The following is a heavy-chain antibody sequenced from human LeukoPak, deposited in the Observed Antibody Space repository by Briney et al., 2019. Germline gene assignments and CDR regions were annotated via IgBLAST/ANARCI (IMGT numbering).Heavy chain of an antibody. J-gene: IGHJ3*02. D-gene: IGHD3-9*01. CDR1: GGSISSYY. Sequence: NPSETLSLTCTVSGGSISSYYWSWIRQPPGKGLEWIGYISYSGSTNYNPSLKSRVTISIDTSKNQFSLKLRSVTAADTAIYYCARQGYDILTGYIDAFDIWGQGTMVTVSS. CDR2: ISYSGST. V-gene: IGHV4-59*08. CDR3: ARQGYDILTGYIDAFDI.